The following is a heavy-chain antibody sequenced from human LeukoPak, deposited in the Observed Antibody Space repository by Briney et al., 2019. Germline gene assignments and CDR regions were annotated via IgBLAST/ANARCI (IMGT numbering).Heavy chain of an antibody. J-gene: IGHJ4*02. CDR2: IYTSGST. CDR3: ARARAYYDSSGYYYPIVYFDY. CDR1: GYSISSYY. Sequence: SETLSLTCAVSGYSISSYYWSWIRQPAGKGLEWIGRIYTSGSTNYNPSLKSRVTMSVDTSKNQFSLKLSSVTAADTAVYYCARARAYYDSSGYYYPIVYFDYWGQGTLVTVSS. D-gene: IGHD3-22*01. V-gene: IGHV4-4*07.